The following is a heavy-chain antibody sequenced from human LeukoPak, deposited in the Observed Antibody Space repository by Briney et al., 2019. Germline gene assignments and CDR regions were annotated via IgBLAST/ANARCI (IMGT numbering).Heavy chain of an antibody. V-gene: IGHV1-8*01. J-gene: IGHJ6*03. Sequence: GASVKVSCKASGYTFTSYDINWVRQATGQGLEWMGWMNPNSGNTGYAQKFQGRVTMTRNTSISTAYMELSSLRSEDTAVYYCARVTGYSYGYYYYYYYYMDVWGKGTTVTVSS. CDR1: GYTFTSYD. CDR3: ARVTGYSYGYYYYYYYYMDV. D-gene: IGHD5-18*01. CDR2: MNPNSGNT.